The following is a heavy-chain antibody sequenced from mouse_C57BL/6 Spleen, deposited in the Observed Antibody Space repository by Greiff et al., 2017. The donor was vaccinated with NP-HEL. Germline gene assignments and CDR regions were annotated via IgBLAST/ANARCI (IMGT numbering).Heavy chain of an antibody. Sequence: VQLVVSGPELVKPGASVKISCKASGYAFSSSWMNWVKQRPGKGLEWIGRIYPGDGDTNYNGKFKGKATLTADKSSSTAYMQLSSLTSEDSAVYFCARSGDGYHFDYWGQGTTLTVSS. D-gene: IGHD2-3*01. CDR3: ARSGDGYHFDY. V-gene: IGHV1-82*01. J-gene: IGHJ2*01. CDR2: IYPGDGDT. CDR1: GYAFSSSW.